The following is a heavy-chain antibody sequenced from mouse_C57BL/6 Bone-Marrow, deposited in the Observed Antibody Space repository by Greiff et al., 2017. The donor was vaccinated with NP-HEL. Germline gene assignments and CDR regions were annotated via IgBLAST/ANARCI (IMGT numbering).Heavy chain of an antibody. D-gene: IGHD3-1*01. Sequence: EVQRVESGGGLVKPGGSLKLSCAASGFTFSSYAMSWVRQTPEKRLEWVATISDGGSYTYYPDNVKGRFTISRDNAKNNLYLQMSHLKSEDTAMYYWARDRGYPFAYWGQGTLVTVSA. CDR3: ARDRGYPFAY. J-gene: IGHJ3*01. CDR1: GFTFSSYA. CDR2: ISDGGSYT. V-gene: IGHV5-4*01.